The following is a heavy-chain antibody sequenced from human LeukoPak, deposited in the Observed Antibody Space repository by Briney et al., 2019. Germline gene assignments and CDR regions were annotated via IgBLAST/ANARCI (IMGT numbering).Heavy chain of an antibody. CDR2: INPNCGGT. V-gene: IGHV1-2*02. CDR1: GFTFTGYY. D-gene: IGHD3-10*01. CDR3: ARDLFYSVSGTYYNVGRVFNY. J-gene: IGHJ4*02. Sequence: ASVKVSCKASGFTFTGYYMHWVRQAPGQGLEWMGWINPNCGGTNYAQKFQGRVTMTRDTSITTAYMELTSLRSDDTAVYYCARDLFYSVSGTYYNVGRVFNYWGQGTWSPSPQ.